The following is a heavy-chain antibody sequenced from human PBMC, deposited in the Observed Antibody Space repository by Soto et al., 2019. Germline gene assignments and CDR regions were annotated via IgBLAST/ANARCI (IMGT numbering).Heavy chain of an antibody. CDR2: IWYDGSNK. V-gene: IGHV3-33*01. CDR3: ARAKYYYGSGYYYGMDV. Sequence: VQLVESGGGVVQPGRSLRLSCAASGFTFSSYGMHWVRQAPGKGLEWVAVIWYDGSNKYYADSVKGRFTISRDNSKNTLYLQMNSLRAEDTAVYYCARAKYYYGSGYYYGMDVWGQGTTVTVSS. J-gene: IGHJ6*02. CDR1: GFTFSSYG. D-gene: IGHD3-10*01.